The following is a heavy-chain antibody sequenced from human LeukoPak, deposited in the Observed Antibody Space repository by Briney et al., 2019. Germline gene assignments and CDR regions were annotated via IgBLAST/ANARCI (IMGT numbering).Heavy chain of an antibody. CDR3: ARRVIFGVYHDY. J-gene: IGHJ4*02. Sequence: SETLSLTCTVSGGSISSSSYYWGWIRQPPGKGLEWSGSIYYSGSAYYNPSLKSRVTISVDTSKNQFSLRLSSVTAADTAVYYCARRVIFGVYHDYWGQGTLVTVSS. CDR1: GGSISSSSYY. CDR2: IYYSGSA. D-gene: IGHD3-3*01. V-gene: IGHV4-39*01.